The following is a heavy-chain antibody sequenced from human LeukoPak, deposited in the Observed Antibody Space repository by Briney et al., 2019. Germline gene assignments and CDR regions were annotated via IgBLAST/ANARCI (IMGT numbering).Heavy chain of an antibody. V-gene: IGHV3-23*01. D-gene: IGHD2-15*01. CDR1: GFTFSSFA. Sequence: GGSLRLSCSASGFTFSSFAMNWVRQAPGKGLEWVSIISGYGDTTYYTDSVKGRFTISRDNSKNTLYLQMNSLRAEDTAVYYCAKRRYCSGGSCYLDYWGQGTLVTVSS. J-gene: IGHJ4*02. CDR3: AKRRYCSGGSCYLDY. CDR2: ISGYGDTT.